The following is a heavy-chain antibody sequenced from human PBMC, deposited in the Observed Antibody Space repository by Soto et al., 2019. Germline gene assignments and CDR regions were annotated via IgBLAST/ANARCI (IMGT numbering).Heavy chain of an antibody. CDR1: GVPILSGASY. CDR2: IYYSGST. D-gene: IGHD3-10*01. Sequence: TLSLTCTVSGVPILSGASYWVWMCQRPGNGWVWIGYIYYSGSTYYNPSLKSRVTISVDTSKNQFSLKLSSVTAADTAVYYCARDRRLRYYGSGSYTYSNYYYGMDVWGQGTTVT. J-gene: IGHJ6*02. V-gene: IGHV4-31*02. CDR3: ARDRRLRYYGSGSYTYSNYYYGMDV.